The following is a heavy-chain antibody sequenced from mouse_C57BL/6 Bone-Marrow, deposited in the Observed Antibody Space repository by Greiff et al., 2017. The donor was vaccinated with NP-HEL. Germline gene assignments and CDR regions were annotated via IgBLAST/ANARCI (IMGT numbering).Heavy chain of an antibody. D-gene: IGHD4-1*01. CDR1: GYTFTSYG. V-gene: IGHV1-81*01. CDR2: IYPRSGNT. CDR3: ARPANWAYYYAMDY. J-gene: IGHJ4*01. Sequence: VQLQQSGAELARPGASVKLSCKASGYTFTSYGISWVKQRTGQGLEWIGEIYPRSGNTYYNEKFKGKATLTADKSSSTAYMELRSLTSEDSAVYVCARPANWAYYYAMDYWGQGTSVTVSS.